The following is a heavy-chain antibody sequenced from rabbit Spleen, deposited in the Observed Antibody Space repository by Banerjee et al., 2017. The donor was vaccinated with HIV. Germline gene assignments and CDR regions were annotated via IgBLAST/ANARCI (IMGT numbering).Heavy chain of an antibody. J-gene: IGHJ6*01. CDR1: GVSFSSSSY. CDR3: ARDTSSSFSSYGMDL. CDR2: IYAGSGDFT. Sequence: QSLVESGGDLVKPGASLTLTCTASGVSFSSSSYMCWVRQAPGKGLEWIACIYAGSGDFTYYASWAKGRFTISKTSSTTVTLQMTRLTAADTATYFCARDTSSSFSSYGMDLWGQGTLVTVS. V-gene: IGHV1S40*01. D-gene: IGHD1-1*01.